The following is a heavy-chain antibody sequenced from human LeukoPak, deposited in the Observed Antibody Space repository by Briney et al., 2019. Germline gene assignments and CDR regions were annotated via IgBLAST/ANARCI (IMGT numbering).Heavy chain of an antibody. V-gene: IGHV4-31*03. CDR2: IYYDGSA. J-gene: IGHJ4*02. CDR1: GGSISSGGYY. CDR3: ARVLPIVSHQFDS. Sequence: SETLSLTCTVSGGSISSGGYYWSWIRQDPGKGLEWIGYIYYDGSAYYNPSLKSRVTISADTSKNQFSLKLISVTAADTAVYYCARVLPIVSHQFDSWGQGAQVTVSS. D-gene: IGHD2/OR15-2a*01.